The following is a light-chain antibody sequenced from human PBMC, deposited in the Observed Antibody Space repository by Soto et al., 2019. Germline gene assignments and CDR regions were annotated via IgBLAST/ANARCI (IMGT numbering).Light chain of an antibody. V-gene: IGKV1-33*01. J-gene: IGKJ4*01. CDR2: DAS. Sequence: IPINQFSSSLSGFVGGRGTITLQASQDISNYLNWYQQKPGKAPKLLIYDASNLETGVPSRFSGSGSGTDFTFTISSLQPEDIATYYCQQYDNLPLTFGGGTKVDIK. CDR3: QQYDNLPLT. CDR1: QDISNY.